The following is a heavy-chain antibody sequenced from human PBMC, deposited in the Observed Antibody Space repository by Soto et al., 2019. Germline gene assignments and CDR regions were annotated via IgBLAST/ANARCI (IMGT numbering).Heavy chain of an antibody. D-gene: IGHD3-3*01. CDR2: FDPEDGET. CDR3: ATGGYDFWSGYPHYYYGMDV. CDR1: GYTLTELS. Sequence: GASVKVSCKVSGYTLTELSMHWVRQAPGKGLEWMGGFDPEDGETIYAQKFQGRVTMTEDTSTDTAYMELSSLRSEDTAVYYCATGGYDFWSGYPHYYYGMDVWGQGTTVTV. V-gene: IGHV1-24*01. J-gene: IGHJ6*02.